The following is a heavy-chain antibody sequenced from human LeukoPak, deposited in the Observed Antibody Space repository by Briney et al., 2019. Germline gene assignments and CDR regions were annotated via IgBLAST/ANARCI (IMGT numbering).Heavy chain of an antibody. J-gene: IGHJ4*02. CDR1: GGSISSTNW. CDR2: IYYSGST. D-gene: IGHD3-9*01. CDR3: ARVNGYYDILTGYYLDY. V-gene: IGHV4-4*02. Sequence: SGTLSLTCGVSGGSISSTNWWTWVRQPPGKGLEWIGYIYYSGSTNYNPSLKSRVTISVDTSKNQFSLKLSSVTAADTAVYYCARVNGYYDILTGYYLDYWGQGTLVTVSS.